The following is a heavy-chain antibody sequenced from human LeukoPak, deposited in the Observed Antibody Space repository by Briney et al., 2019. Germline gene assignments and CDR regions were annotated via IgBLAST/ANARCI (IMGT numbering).Heavy chain of an antibody. CDR1: GFSFNNYA. CDR3: AKGPRPDISVAHTLER. D-gene: IGHD6-19*01. Sequence: PGGSLRPSCAASGFSFNNYAMTWVRQAPGRGLEWVSTISSRGDSTYDADSVRGRFTISRDNFQNSLYLQMNSLRVEDTAVYYCAKGPRPDISVAHTLERWGQGTLVTVSS. J-gene: IGHJ4*02. V-gene: IGHV3-23*01. CDR2: ISSRGDST.